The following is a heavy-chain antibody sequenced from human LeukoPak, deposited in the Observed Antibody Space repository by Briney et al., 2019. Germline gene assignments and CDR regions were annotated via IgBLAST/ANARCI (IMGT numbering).Heavy chain of an antibody. Sequence: SETLSLTCTVSGYSISSGYYWGWIRQPPGKGLEWIGSIYHSGSTYYNPSLKSRVTISVDTSKNQFSLKLSSVTAADTAVYYCARLYQGLAPGGSAPWAQETLVTVSS. CDR1: GYSISSGYY. V-gene: IGHV4-38-2*02. D-gene: IGHD6-19*01. J-gene: IGHJ5*02. CDR3: ARLYQGLAPGGSAP. CDR2: IYHSGST.